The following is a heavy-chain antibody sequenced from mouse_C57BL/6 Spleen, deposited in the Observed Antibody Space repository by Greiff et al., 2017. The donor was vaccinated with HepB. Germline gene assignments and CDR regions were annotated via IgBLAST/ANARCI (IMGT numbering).Heavy chain of an antibody. V-gene: IGHV7-3*01. CDR2: IRNKANGYTT. CDR3: ARYGDYDPYYFDY. D-gene: IGHD2-4*01. Sequence: EVHLVESGGGLVQPGGSLSLSCAASGFTFTDYYMSWVRQPPGKALEWLGFIRNKANGYTTEYSASVKGRFTISRDNSQSILYLQMNALRAEDSATYYCARYGDYDPYYFDYWGQGTTLTVSS. CDR1: GFTFTDYY. J-gene: IGHJ2*01.